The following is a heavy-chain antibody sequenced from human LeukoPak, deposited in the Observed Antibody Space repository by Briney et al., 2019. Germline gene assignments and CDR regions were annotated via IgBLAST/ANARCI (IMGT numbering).Heavy chain of an antibody. D-gene: IGHD3-22*01. V-gene: IGHV1-2*02. CDR2: INPNSGGT. Sequence: ASVKVSCKASGYAFTGYYMHWVRQAPGQGLEWMGWINPNSGGTNYAQKFQGRVTMTRDTSISTAYMELSRLRSDDTAVYYCARDRDSSGRVDYWGQGTLVTVSS. CDR3: ARDRDSSGRVDY. CDR1: GYAFTGYY. J-gene: IGHJ4*02.